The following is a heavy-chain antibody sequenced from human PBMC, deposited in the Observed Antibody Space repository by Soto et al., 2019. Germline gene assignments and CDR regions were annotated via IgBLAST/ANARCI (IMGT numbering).Heavy chain of an antibody. CDR2: ISSSGGST. Sequence: GGSLRLSCAASGFTFGSYAISWVRQAPGKGLEWVSAISSSGGSTWYADSFKGRFTISRDNSKNTLYLQMNSLRAEDTAMYYCAKNDLGSAGHYFDYWGQGTLVTVSS. CDR1: GFTFGSYA. CDR3: AKNDLGSAGHYFDY. D-gene: IGHD6-13*01. J-gene: IGHJ4*02. V-gene: IGHV3-23*01.